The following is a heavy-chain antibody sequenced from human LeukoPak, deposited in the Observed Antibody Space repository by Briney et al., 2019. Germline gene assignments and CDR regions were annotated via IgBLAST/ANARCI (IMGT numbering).Heavy chain of an antibody. CDR3: ARVWNPGSYYYDSSGYYVDY. J-gene: IGHJ4*02. V-gene: IGHV3-66*01. CDR2: IYSGGST. CDR1: GFTVSSNY. Sequence: PGGSLRLSCAASGFTVSSNYMSWVRQAPGKGLEWVSVIYSGGSTYYADSVKGRFTISRDNSKNTLYLQMNSLRAEDTAVYYCARVWNPGSYYYDSSGYYVDYWGQGTLVTVSS. D-gene: IGHD3-22*01.